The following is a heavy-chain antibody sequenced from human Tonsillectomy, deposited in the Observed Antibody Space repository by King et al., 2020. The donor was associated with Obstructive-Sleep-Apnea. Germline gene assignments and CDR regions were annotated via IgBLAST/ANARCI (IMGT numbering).Heavy chain of an antibody. CDR3: AGVPATRQDYGMDV. D-gene: IGHD2-2*01. J-gene: IGHJ6*02. CDR1: GFTFSDYY. CDR2: ISSSGCTL. V-gene: IGHV3-11*01. Sequence: QLVQSGGGLVKPGGSLRLSCAASGFTFSDYYMSWIRQAPGKGLEWVSYISSSGCTLFYADSVKGRFTISRDNAKNSLYLQKNSLRAEDTAVYYCAGVPATRQDYGMDVWGQGTTVTVSS.